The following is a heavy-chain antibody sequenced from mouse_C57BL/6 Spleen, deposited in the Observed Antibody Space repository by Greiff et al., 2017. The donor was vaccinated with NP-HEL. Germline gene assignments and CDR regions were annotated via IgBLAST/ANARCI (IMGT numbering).Heavy chain of an antibody. J-gene: IGHJ1*03. D-gene: IGHD2-4*01. V-gene: IGHV1-42*01. CDR3: ARNYDYLHWYFDV. CDR2: INPSTGGT. Sequence: EVQLQQSGPELVKPGASVKISCKASGYSFTGYYMNWVKQSPEKSLEWIGEINPSTGGTTYNQKFKAKATLTVDKSSSTAYMQLKSLTSEDSAVYYCARNYDYLHWYFDVWGTGTTVTVSS. CDR1: GYSFTGYY.